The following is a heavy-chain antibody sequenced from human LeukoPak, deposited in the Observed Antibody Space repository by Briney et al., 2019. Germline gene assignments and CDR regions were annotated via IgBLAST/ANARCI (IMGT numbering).Heavy chain of an antibody. D-gene: IGHD3-16*01. Sequence: GGSLRLSCAASGFTFADYAMHWVQQAPGKGLEWVSAVSWNSGSIGYADSVMGRFTISRDNAKNSLYLQMDSLRPDDTALYYCAKGHTYGLGESYLDFWGQGTLVTVSS. CDR2: VSWNSGSI. CDR3: AKGHTYGLGESYLDF. V-gene: IGHV3-9*01. J-gene: IGHJ4*02. CDR1: GFTFADYA.